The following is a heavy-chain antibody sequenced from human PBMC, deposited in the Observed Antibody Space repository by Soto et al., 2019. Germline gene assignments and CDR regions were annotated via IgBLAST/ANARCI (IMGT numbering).Heavy chain of an antibody. CDR3: ARRARSSYSSSPLDY. D-gene: IGHD6-6*01. J-gene: IGHJ4*02. Sequence: SETLSLTCTVSGGSISSYYWSWIRQPPGKGLEWIGYIYYSGSTNYNPSLKSRVTISVDTSKNQFSLKLSSVTAADTAVYYCARRARSSYSSSPLDYWGQGTLVTVSS. CDR1: GGSISSYY. V-gene: IGHV4-59*08. CDR2: IYYSGST.